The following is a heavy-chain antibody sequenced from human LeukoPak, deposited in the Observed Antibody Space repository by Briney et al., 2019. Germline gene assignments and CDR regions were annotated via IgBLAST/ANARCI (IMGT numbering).Heavy chain of an antibody. Sequence: SETLSLTFTVSGGSISSYYWSWIRQPPGKGLEWIGYIYYSGSTDYNPSLKSRVTISVDTSKNQFSLKLSSVTAADTAVYYCARHRYILTGYSYYFDYWGLGTLVTVSS. J-gene: IGHJ4*02. CDR2: IYYSGST. V-gene: IGHV4-59*08. CDR1: GGSISSYY. CDR3: ARHRYILTGYSYYFDY. D-gene: IGHD3-9*01.